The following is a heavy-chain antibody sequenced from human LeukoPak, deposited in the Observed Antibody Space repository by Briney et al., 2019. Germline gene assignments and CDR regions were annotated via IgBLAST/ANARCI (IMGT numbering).Heavy chain of an antibody. V-gene: IGHV4-4*02. CDR3: AREGVDYGDRKPPNYFDY. CDR2: IYHSGST. D-gene: IGHD4-17*01. Sequence: SETLSLTCAVSGGSISSSNWWSWVRPPPGKGLEWIGEIYHSGSTNYNPSLKSRVTISVDKSKNQFSLKLSSVTAADTAVYYCAREGVDYGDRKPPNYFDYWGQGTLVTVFS. J-gene: IGHJ4*02. CDR1: GGSISSSNW.